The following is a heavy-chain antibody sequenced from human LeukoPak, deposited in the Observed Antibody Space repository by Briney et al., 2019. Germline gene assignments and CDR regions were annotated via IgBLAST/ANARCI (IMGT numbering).Heavy chain of an antibody. CDR2: INPNSGGT. Sequence: GASVKVSCKASGYTFTGYYMHWVRQAPGQGLEWMGWINPNSGGTNYAQKFQGRVTMTRDTSISTAYMELSRLRSDDTAVYYCARTSVYYYDSSGYFYWGQGTLVTVSS. CDR1: GYTFTGYY. D-gene: IGHD3-22*01. CDR3: ARTSVYYYDSSGYFY. J-gene: IGHJ4*02. V-gene: IGHV1-2*02.